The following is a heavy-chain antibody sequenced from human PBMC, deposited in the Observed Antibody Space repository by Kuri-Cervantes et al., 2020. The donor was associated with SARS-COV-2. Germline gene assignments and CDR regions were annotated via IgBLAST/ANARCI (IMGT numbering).Heavy chain of an antibody. Sequence: SETLSLTCTVPGGSISSYYWSWIRQPPGKGLEWIGYIYYSGSTNYNPSLKSRVTISVDTSKNQFSLKLSSVTAADTAVYYCARDKSTAAAGYFDYWGQGTLVTVSS. V-gene: IGHV4-59*01. CDR3: ARDKSTAAAGYFDY. CDR1: GGSISSYY. D-gene: IGHD6-13*01. CDR2: IYYSGST. J-gene: IGHJ4*02.